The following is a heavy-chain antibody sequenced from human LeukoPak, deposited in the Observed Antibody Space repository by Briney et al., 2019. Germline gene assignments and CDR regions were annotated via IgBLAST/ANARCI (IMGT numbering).Heavy chain of an antibody. CDR1: GGSISSGSYY. CDR2: IYTSGST. V-gene: IGHV4-61*02. D-gene: IGHD6-19*01. CDR3: ARAAVALAPKNNWFDP. Sequence: PSETLSLTCTVSGGSISSGSYYWSWIRQPAGKGLEWIGRIYTSGSTNYNPSLKSRVTISVDTSKNQFSLKLSSVTAADTAVYYCARAAVALAPKNNWFDPWGQGTLVTVSS. J-gene: IGHJ5*02.